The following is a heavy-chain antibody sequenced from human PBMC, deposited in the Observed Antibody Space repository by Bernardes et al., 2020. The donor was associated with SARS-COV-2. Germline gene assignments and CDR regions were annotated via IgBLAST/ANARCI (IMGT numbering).Heavy chain of an antibody. D-gene: IGHD2-15*01. Sequence: LRLSCTASGFIFSNYDMHWVRQTTGKGLEWVSSIGTAGDSYYLDSVKGRFTISRENAQSSFYLQMNSLRAEDTAVYYCARDFVTRDYYYGLDVWGQGTTVIVSS. CDR1: GFIFSNYD. V-gene: IGHV3-13*01. CDR3: ARDFVTRDYYYGLDV. J-gene: IGHJ6*02. CDR2: IGTAGDS.